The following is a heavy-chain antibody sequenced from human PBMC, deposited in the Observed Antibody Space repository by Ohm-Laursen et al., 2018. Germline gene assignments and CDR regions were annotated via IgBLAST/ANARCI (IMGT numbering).Heavy chain of an antibody. J-gene: IGHJ6*02. V-gene: IGHV4-59*08. Sequence: SDTLSLTCTVSGAPISTHYWSWIRQPPGKGLEWIGYIHYSGNTNYNPSLKSRVTISVDTSKTQFSLKLSSVTAADTAVYCCARQRSGSTGMDVWGQGTTVIVSS. CDR3: ARQRSGSTGMDV. CDR2: IHYSGNT. D-gene: IGHD3-10*01. CDR1: GAPISTHY.